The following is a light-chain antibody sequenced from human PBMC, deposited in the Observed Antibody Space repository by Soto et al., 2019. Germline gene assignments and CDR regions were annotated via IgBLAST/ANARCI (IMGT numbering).Light chain of an antibody. Sequence: IQMTQSPSSLSASVGDRVTISCRASQGIRNSLGWYQQKPGNAPKLLIYAASYLQSGVPSRFSGSGSGTDFTLTISSLQPEDFATYYCLQDYDYPPTFGQGTKVDIK. CDR1: QGIRNS. V-gene: IGKV1-6*01. CDR3: LQDYDYPPT. J-gene: IGKJ1*01. CDR2: AAS.